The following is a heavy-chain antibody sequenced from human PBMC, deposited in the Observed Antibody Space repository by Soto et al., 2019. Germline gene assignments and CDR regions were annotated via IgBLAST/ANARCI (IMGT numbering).Heavy chain of an antibody. CDR3: TRHEAYFDNSGSGSFDY. CDR2: IRSKANSYAT. Sequence: PGGSLRLSCAASGFTFSDSAVHWVRQASGKGLDWVGRIRSKANSYATAYGASVRGRFTISRDDSKNTAYLQMNSLRPDDTAVYFCTRHEAYFDNSGSGSFDYWGQGTLVTVSS. V-gene: IGHV3-73*01. D-gene: IGHD3-22*01. CDR1: GFTFSDSA. J-gene: IGHJ4*02.